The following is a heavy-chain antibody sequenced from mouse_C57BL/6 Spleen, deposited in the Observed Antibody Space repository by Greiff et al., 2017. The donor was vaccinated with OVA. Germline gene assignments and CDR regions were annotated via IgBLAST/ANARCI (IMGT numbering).Heavy chain of an antibody. CDR3: ARYDYAAMDY. J-gene: IGHJ4*01. CDR2: ISSGSSTI. CDR1: GFTFSDYG. V-gene: IGHV5-17*01. Sequence: EVQRVESGGGLVKPGGSLKLSCAASGFTFSDYGMHWVRQAPEKGLEWVAYISSGSSTIYYADTVKGRFTISRDNAKNTLFLQMTSLRSEDTAMYYCARYDYAAMDYWGQGTSVTVSS. D-gene: IGHD2-4*01.